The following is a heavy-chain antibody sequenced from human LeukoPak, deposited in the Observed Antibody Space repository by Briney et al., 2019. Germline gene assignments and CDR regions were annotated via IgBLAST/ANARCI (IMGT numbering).Heavy chain of an antibody. CDR1: GFTFSHAW. J-gene: IGHJ5*02. Sequence: GGSLRLSCAASGFTFSHAWMSWVRQAPGKGLEWVGRIKSKSDGGTTDYAAPVKGRFTISRDDSKNTLYLQMNSLKTEDTGVYYCSSGGYSGYDFDNRGQGTLVTVSS. D-gene: IGHD5-12*01. CDR3: SSGGYSGYDFDN. CDR2: IKSKSDGGTT. V-gene: IGHV3-15*01.